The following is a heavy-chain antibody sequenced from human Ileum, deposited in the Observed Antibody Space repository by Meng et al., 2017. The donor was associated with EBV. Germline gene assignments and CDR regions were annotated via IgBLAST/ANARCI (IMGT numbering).Heavy chain of an antibody. CDR3: ARVGARGGSCYY. Sequence: VRLVQSGAEVKKPGASVKVSCKASGYTFTDYGITWVRQAPGQGLEWMGWISSYSGNTKYAQKFQGRVTMTTDTFTTTTYMELRSLRSDDMAVYYCARVGARGGSCYYWGQGTLVTVSS. J-gene: IGHJ4*02. CDR2: ISSYSGNT. V-gene: IGHV1-18*03. CDR1: GYTFTDYG. D-gene: IGHD2-15*01.